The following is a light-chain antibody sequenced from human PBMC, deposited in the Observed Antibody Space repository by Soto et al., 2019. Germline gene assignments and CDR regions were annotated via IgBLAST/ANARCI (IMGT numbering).Light chain of an antibody. CDR3: QVWDSSSDHVV. CDR1: NIGSKS. J-gene: IGLJ2*01. CDR2: YDS. Sequence: SYERTQPPSVSLAPGKTARITCGGNNIGSKSVHWYQQKPGQAPVLVIYYDSDRPSGIPERFSGSNSGNTATLTISRVEAGDEANYYCQVWDSSSDHVVFGGGTKLTFL. V-gene: IGLV3-21*04.